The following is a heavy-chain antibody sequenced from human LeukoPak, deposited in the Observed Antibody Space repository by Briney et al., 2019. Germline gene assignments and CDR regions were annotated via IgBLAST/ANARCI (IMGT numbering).Heavy chain of an antibody. CDR3: AREGGANRPLDY. D-gene: IGHD4/OR15-4a*01. J-gene: IGHJ4*02. CDR2: IYTSGST. V-gene: IGHV4-4*07. Sequence: SETLSLTCTVSGGSISSYYWSWIRQPAGKGLEWIGRIYTSGSTNYNPSLMSRVTMSLDTSKNQFSLKLSSVTAADTAVYYCAREGGANRPLDYWGQGTLVTVSS. CDR1: GGSISSYY.